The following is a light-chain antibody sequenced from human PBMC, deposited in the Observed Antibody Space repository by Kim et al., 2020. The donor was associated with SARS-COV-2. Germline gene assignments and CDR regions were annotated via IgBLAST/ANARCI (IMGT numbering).Light chain of an antibody. CDR3: SSYTSSRTLV. Sequence: QSALTQSASVSGSPGQSITISCTGTSSDVGGYNYVSWYQQHPGKAPKLMIYNVSKRPSGVSDRFSGSKSGNTASLTISGLQAEDEADYYCSSYTSSRTLVFGGGTKLTVL. CDR2: NVS. V-gene: IGLV2-14*03. CDR1: SSDVGGYNY. J-gene: IGLJ3*02.